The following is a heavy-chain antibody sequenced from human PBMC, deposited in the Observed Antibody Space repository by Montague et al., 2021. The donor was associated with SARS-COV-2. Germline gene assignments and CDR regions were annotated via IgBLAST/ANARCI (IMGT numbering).Heavy chain of an antibody. V-gene: IGHV4-34*01. D-gene: IGHD2-21*01. CDR1: GGSFSNYY. CDR3: ARGPRRVVVSGDGRAGRAFDN. CDR2: VNQSGTT. Sequence: SETLSLTCAISGGSFSNYYWSWIRQPPGKGLEWIGEVNQSGTTIYNPSVKSGVTISEDTSKNQFYLRLNSVTAADTAVYYCARGPRRVVVSGDGRAGRAFDNWGQGTMVTVS. J-gene: IGHJ3*02.